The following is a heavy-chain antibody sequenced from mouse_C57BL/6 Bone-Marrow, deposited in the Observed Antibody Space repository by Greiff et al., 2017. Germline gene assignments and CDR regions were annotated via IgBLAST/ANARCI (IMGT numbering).Heavy chain of an antibody. CDR1: GFTFSDYG. Sequence: EVKLVESGGGLVQPGGSLKLSCAASGFTFSDYGMAWVRQAPRKGPEWVAFISNLAYSIYYADTVTGRFTISRENAKNTLYLEMSSLRSEDTARYYCARKPPYYFFMDYWGQGTSVTVSS. D-gene: IGHD2-10*01. V-gene: IGHV5-15*01. CDR2: ISNLAYSI. CDR3: ARKPPYYFFMDY. J-gene: IGHJ4*01.